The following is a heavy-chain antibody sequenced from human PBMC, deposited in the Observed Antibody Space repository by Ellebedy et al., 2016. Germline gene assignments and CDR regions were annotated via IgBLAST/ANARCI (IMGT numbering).Heavy chain of an antibody. CDR1: GYSFTNYG. CDR3: VRAYGAFSWFDP. CDR2: INTVNGDR. Sequence: ASVKVSCKASGYSFTNYGLHWVRQAPGQRLEWMGWINTVNGDRKYSQKLKGRVTFTTGTSATTAYMELSDLGSEDTSLYYCVRAYGAFSWFDPWGQGTLVTVSS. D-gene: IGHD4-17*01. J-gene: IGHJ5*02. V-gene: IGHV1-3*04.